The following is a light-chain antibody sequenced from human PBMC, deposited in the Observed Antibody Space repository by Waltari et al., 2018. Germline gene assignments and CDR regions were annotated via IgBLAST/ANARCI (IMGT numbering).Light chain of an antibody. V-gene: IGLV2-14*03. CDR3: SSFTSSDTYV. CDR2: DVT. CDR1: SSDIGGHDH. Sequence: QSALTQPASVSGSPGQSIAISCTGTSSDIGGHDHVSWFQQHPDKAPKLIIYDVTNRPSGVSDRFSGSRSGNTASLTISGLQAEDEADYHCSSFTSSDTYVFGTGTRVTVL. J-gene: IGLJ1*01.